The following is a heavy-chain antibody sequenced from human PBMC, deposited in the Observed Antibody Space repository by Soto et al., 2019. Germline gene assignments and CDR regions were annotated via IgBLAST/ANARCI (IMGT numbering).Heavy chain of an antibody. D-gene: IGHD3-3*01. V-gene: IGHV4-4*07. CDR3: ARGGQDFWSGPFDY. CDR2: IDNSGST. CDR1: VDSISNYF. Sequence: PSETLSLTCSVSVDSISNYFCNWIRQPAGKGLEWIGRIDNSGSTNYNPSLKSRITMSADTSRNQFSLKLNSVTAADTAVYYCARGGQDFWSGPFDYWGQGALVTVSS. J-gene: IGHJ4*02.